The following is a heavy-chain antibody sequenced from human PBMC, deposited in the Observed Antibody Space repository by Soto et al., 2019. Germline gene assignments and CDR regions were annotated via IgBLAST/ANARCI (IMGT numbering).Heavy chain of an antibody. V-gene: IGHV4-4*07. Sequence: SETLSLTCTVCGDSVSSHYWSWIRQPAGKGLEWLGRLYNDERTNYNPSLKSRVTMSMDTSKNQFSLKLTSVTAADSAVYFCAREPLAHSYFDFWGQGILVTVSS. CDR1: GDSVSSHY. CDR3: AREPLAHSYFDF. CDR2: LYNDERT. J-gene: IGHJ4*02.